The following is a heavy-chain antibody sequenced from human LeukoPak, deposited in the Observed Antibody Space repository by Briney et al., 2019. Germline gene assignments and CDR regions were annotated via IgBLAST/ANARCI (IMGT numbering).Heavy chain of an antibody. J-gene: IGHJ6*03. CDR3: ARAHMITSYYYYYYMDV. Sequence: PSETLSLTCTVSGGSISSSSYYWGWIRQPPGKGLEWIGYIYYSGSTNYNPSLKSRVTISVDTSKNQFSLKLSSVTAADTAVYYCARAHMITSYYYYYYMDVWGKGTTVTVSS. V-gene: IGHV4-61*05. CDR1: GGSISSSSYY. D-gene: IGHD3-16*01. CDR2: IYYSGST.